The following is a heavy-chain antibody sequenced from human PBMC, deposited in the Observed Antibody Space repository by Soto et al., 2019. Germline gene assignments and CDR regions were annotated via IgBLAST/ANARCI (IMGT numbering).Heavy chain of an antibody. V-gene: IGHV1-2*04. CDR2: INPNSGGT. D-gene: IGHD3-10*01. CDR3: ARVGGGLASLGYYGMDV. Sequence: RASVKVSCKASGYTCIVYYIHCVLRAPLQWREGMGCINPNSGGTNYAQRFQGWVTMTRDRSISTAYMELSRLKSDDTAVYYCARVGGGLASLGYYGMDVWGQGTTVTVSS. J-gene: IGHJ6*02. CDR1: GYTCIVYY.